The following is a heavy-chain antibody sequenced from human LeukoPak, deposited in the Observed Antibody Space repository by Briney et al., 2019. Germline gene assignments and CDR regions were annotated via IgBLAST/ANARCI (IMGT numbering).Heavy chain of an antibody. CDR2: IIPIFGTA. J-gene: IGHJ4*02. CDR1: GYTFTSYD. Sequence: GASVKVSCKASGYTFTSYDINWVRQATGQGLEWMGGIIPIFGTANYAQKFQGRVTITTDESTSTAYMELSSLRSEDTAVYYCASNHYYDSSGRYYFDYWGQGTLVTVSS. D-gene: IGHD3-22*01. V-gene: IGHV1-69*05. CDR3: ASNHYYDSSGRYYFDY.